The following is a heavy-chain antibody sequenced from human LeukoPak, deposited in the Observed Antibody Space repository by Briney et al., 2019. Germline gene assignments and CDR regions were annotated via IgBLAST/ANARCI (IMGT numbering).Heavy chain of an antibody. Sequence: PSETLSLTCTVSGGSISSYYWSWIRQPPGKGLEWIGYIYYSGSTNYNPSLKSRVTISVDTSKNQFSLKLSSVTAADTAVYYCARERLVIGAFDIWGQGTMVTVSS. CDR3: ARERLVIGAFDI. CDR2: IYYSGST. J-gene: IGHJ3*02. CDR1: GGSISSYY. V-gene: IGHV4-59*01. D-gene: IGHD3-9*01.